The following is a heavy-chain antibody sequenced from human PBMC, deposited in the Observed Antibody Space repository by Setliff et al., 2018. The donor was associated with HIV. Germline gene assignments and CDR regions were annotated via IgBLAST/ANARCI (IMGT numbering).Heavy chain of an antibody. Sequence: GGSLRLSCAASGFTFSGYEMNWVRQVPGKGLEWVAVIAHDGNTQYYADSVKGRFTVSRDNSKDTLYLQMNSLRVEDTSIYFCARGHRASDGLDMWGQGTMVTVSS. CDR3: ARGHRASDGLDM. V-gene: IGHV3-30*03. J-gene: IGHJ3*02. CDR1: GFTFSGYE. CDR2: IAHDGNTQ.